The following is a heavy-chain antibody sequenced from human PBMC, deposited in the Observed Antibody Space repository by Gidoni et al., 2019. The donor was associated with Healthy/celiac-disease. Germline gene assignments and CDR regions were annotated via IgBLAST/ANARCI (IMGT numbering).Heavy chain of an antibody. CDR1: GFTFSSYW. D-gene: IGHD3-10*01. Sequence: EVQLVESGGGLVQPGGSLRLSCAASGFTFSSYWMSWVRQAPGKGLEWVANIKQDGSEKYYVDSVKGRFTISRDNAKNSLYLQMNSLRAEDTAVYYCARDQEVWFGELYDGMDVWGQGTTVTVSS. CDR3: ARDQEVWFGELYDGMDV. CDR2: IKQDGSEK. V-gene: IGHV3-7*03. J-gene: IGHJ6*02.